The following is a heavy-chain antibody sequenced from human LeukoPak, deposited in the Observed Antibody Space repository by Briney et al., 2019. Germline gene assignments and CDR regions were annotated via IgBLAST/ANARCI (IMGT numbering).Heavy chain of an antibody. CDR1: GFTFSSYS. V-gene: IGHV3-66*01. Sequence: GGSLRLSCAASGFTFSSYSMSWVRQAPGKGLEWVSVIYSGGTTYYADSVKARFTISRDNSKNTLYLQMNGLRVEDTAVYYCARDRGGDSSGYPDYWGQGTLVTVSS. D-gene: IGHD3-22*01. J-gene: IGHJ4*02. CDR2: IYSGGTT. CDR3: ARDRGGDSSGYPDY.